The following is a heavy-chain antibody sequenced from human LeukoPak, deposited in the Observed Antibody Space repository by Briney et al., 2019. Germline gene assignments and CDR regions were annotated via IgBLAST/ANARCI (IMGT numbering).Heavy chain of an antibody. CDR1: GGSISSHY. Sequence: ASETLSLTCTVSGGSISSHYWHWIRQPPGKGLECVGYIYYSGSTDYNPSLKSRVTISVDTSKNQFSLKLSSVTAAGPAVYYWATNAGGHREPPFDYWGQGTLVTVSS. J-gene: IGHJ4*02. CDR2: IYYSGST. CDR3: ATNAGGHREPPFDY. D-gene: IGHD5-12*01. V-gene: IGHV4-59*11.